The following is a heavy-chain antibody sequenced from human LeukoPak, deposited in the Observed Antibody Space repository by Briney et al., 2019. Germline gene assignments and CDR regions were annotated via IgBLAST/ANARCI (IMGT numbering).Heavy chain of an antibody. CDR1: GFTFSNAW. CDR3: TGSEAVAAHDY. Sequence: KPGGSLRLSCAAAGFTFSNAWMSWVRQAPGKGLEWVGRIKSKTDGRTTDYAAPVKGRFTISKDDSKNTLYLQMNSLKTEDTAVYYCTGSEAVAAHDYWGQGTLVTVSS. J-gene: IGHJ4*02. CDR2: IKSKTDGRTT. D-gene: IGHD6-19*01. V-gene: IGHV3-15*01.